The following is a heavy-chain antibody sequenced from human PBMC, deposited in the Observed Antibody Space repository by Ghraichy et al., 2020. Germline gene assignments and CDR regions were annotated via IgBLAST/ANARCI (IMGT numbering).Heavy chain of an antibody. J-gene: IGHJ3*02. CDR3: ARHVGARDGFDI. D-gene: IGHD1-26*01. Sequence: SETLSLTCTVSGGSISSYYWSWIRQPPGKGLEWIGNIDSRGSTNYNPSLKSRVTISVVTFRNQFSLRLTSVTAADTAVYYCARHVGARDGFDIWGQGTMVTVSS. V-gene: IGHV4-59*08. CDR2: IDSRGST. CDR1: GGSISSYY.